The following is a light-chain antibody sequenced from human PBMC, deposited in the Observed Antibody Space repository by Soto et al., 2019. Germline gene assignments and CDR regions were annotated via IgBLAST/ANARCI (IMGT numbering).Light chain of an antibody. CDR3: QQSYSTPLT. CDR2: GAS. Sequence: EIVLTQSPGTLSLSPGERATLSCRASQSISSSYLAWYQQKPGQAPRVLIYGASSRATGIPDRFSGSGSGTDFTLTISRLEPEDFATNYCQQSYSTPLTFGQGTKLEIK. V-gene: IGKV3-20*01. J-gene: IGKJ2*01. CDR1: QSISSSY.